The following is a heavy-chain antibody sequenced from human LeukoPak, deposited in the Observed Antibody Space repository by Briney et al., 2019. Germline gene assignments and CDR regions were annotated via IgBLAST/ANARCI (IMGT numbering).Heavy chain of an antibody. V-gene: IGHV1-69*13. CDR1: GGTFSSYA. Sequence: SVKVSCKATGGTFSSYAISWVRQAPGQGLEWMGGIIPIFGTANYAQKFQGRVTITADESTSTAYMELSSLRSEDTAVYYCARGSRRRDLLLYYYGMDVWGQGTTVTVSS. CDR2: IIPIFGTA. D-gene: IGHD2-15*01. J-gene: IGHJ6*02. CDR3: ARGSRRRDLLLYYYGMDV.